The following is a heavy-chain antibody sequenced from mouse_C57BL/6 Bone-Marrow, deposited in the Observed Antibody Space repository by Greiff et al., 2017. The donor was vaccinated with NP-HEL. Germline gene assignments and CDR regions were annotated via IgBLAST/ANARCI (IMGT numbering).Heavy chain of an antibody. V-gene: IGHV14-3*01. CDR3: ATPRYYDYDGY. CDR1: GFNIKNTY. Sequence: EVQLQQSVAELVRPGASVKLSCTASGFNIKNTYMHWVKQRPEQGLEWIGRIDPANGNTNYAPQFPGQATITADTSANTAYLQLSSLTSEDTAIYYCATPRYYDYDGYWGQGTTLTVSS. CDR2: IDPANGNT. D-gene: IGHD2-4*01. J-gene: IGHJ2*01.